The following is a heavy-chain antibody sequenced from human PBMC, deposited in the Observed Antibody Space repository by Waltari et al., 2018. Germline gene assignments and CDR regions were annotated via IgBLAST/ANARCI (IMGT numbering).Heavy chain of an antibody. D-gene: IGHD4-17*01. CDR1: GGSFSGYY. Sequence: QVQLQQWGAGLLKSSETLSLTCAVYGGSFSGYYWSWIRQPPGKGLEWIGEINHSGSTTSNPSLQGRVTISVDTSKNQFSLKLSSVTAADTAVYYCARADYGGSQGFDPWGQGTLVTVSS. CDR2: INHSGST. V-gene: IGHV4-34*01. J-gene: IGHJ5*02. CDR3: ARADYGGSQGFDP.